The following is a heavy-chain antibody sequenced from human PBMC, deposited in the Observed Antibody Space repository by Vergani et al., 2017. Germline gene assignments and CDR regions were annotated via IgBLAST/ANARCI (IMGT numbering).Heavy chain of an antibody. V-gene: IGHV4-38-2*02. CDR1: GYSISSGYY. CDR3: WSRFGVLYYYMDV. CDR2: IYHSGST. D-gene: IGHD3-10*01. J-gene: IGHJ6*03. Sequence: QVQLQESGPGLVKPSETLSLTCTVSGYSISSGYYWGWIRQPPGKGLEWIGRIYHSGSTYYNPSLKSRVTISVDTSKNQFSLKLSSVTAADTAVYYCWSRFGVLYYYMDVWGKGTTVTVSS.